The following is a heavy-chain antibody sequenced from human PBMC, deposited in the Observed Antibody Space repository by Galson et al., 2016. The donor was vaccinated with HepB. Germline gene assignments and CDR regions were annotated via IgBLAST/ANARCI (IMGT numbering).Heavy chain of an antibody. CDR3: ATVGGSSYGARNDGFDI. V-gene: IGHV3-53*01. D-gene: IGHD5-18*01. CDR2: FYRGGNT. CDR1: GLPVSDEY. J-gene: IGHJ3*02. Sequence: SLRLSCATVGLPVSDEYMTWVRLVPGKGLEWVSLFYRGGNTYYADSVKGRFTGWRDGSKKTIYLQMNYLSAADTAVYYCATVGGSSYGARNDGFDIWGHGTMVTVAS.